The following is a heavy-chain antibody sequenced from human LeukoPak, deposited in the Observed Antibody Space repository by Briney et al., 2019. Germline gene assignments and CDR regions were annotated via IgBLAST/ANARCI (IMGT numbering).Heavy chain of an antibody. CDR2: IYYSGST. V-gene: IGHV4-59*08. D-gene: IGHD5-12*01. Sequence: SETLSLTCTVSGGSISSYYWSWIRQPPGKGQEWIGYIYYSGSTNYNPSLKSRVTTSVDTSKNQFSLKVSSVTAADTTVYYCARGYSGYDFDYWGQGTLVTVSS. J-gene: IGHJ4*02. CDR1: GGSISSYY. CDR3: ARGYSGYDFDY.